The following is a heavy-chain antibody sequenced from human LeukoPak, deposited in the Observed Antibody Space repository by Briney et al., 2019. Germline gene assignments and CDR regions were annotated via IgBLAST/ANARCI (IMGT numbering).Heavy chain of an antibody. CDR1: GYTFTSYG. J-gene: IGHJ4*02. D-gene: IGHD3-10*01. CDR3: ARDRRSEGGVRASFDY. CDR2: ISAYNGNT. Sequence: ASVKVSCKASGYTFTSYGISWVRQAPGQGLEWMGWISAYNGNTNYAQKLQGRVTMTTGTSTSTAYMELRSLRSDDTAVYYCARDRRSEGGVRASFDYWGQGTLVTVSS. V-gene: IGHV1-18*01.